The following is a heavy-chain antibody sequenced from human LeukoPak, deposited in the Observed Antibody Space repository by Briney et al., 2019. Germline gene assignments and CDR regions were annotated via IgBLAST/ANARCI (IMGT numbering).Heavy chain of an antibody. Sequence: GGSLRLSCAVSGFTFSSNLMHWVRQGPGKGLVWVSHINRDGTSTRYADSVKGRFTISRDNAKNTLYLQMNSLRAEDTAVYFCAKDFSGAIDSWGQGTQVTVSS. J-gene: IGHJ4*02. D-gene: IGHD3-10*01. V-gene: IGHV3-74*01. CDR1: GFTFSSNL. CDR2: INRDGTST. CDR3: AKDFSGAIDS.